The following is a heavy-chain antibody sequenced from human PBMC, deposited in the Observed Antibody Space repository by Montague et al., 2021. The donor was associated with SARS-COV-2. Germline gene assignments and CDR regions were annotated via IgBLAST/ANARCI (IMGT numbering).Heavy chain of an antibody. CDR2: TYYRSKWYN. D-gene: IGHD3-9*01. V-gene: IGHV6-1*01. CDR3: ARDLKPPGDILTGYLPYYYYMDV. J-gene: IGHJ6*03. Sequence: CAISGDSVSSNSAAWNWIRQSPSRGLEWLGGTYYRSKWYNDYAVSVKSRITINPDTSKNQFSLQLNSVTPEDTTVYYCARDLKPPGDILTGYLPYYYYMDVWGKGTTVTVSS. CDR1: GDSVSSNSAA.